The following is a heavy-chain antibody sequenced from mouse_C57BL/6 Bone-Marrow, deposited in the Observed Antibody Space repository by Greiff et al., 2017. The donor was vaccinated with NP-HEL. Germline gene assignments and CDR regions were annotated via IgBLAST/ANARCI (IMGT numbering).Heavy chain of an antibody. V-gene: IGHV7-1*01. CDR2: SRNKANDYTT. J-gene: IGHJ4*01. Sequence: EVKLVESGGGLVQSGRSLRLSCATSGFTFSDFYMEWVRQAPGKGLEWIAASRNKANDYTTEYSASVKGRFIVSRDTSQSILNLQMNALSAEDTSIYYCARDAYCSNDDYAMDYWGQGTSVTVSS. CDR3: ARDAYCSNDDYAMDY. CDR1: GFTFSDFY. D-gene: IGHD2-5*01.